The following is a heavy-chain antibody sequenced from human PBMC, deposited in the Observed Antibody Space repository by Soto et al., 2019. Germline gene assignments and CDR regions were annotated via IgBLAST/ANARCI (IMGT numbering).Heavy chain of an antibody. J-gene: IGHJ1*01. D-gene: IGHD6-13*01. CDR3: AHSQAIAAAGGYFQH. CDR2: IYWNDDK. V-gene: IGHV2-5*01. Sequence: SGPTLVNPTQTLTPTCTFSGFSLSTSGVGVGWIRQPPGKALEWLALIYWNDDKRYSPSLKSRLTITKDTSKNQVVLTMINMDPVDTATYYCAHSQAIAAAGGYFQHWGQGTLVTVSS. CDR1: GFSLSTSGVG.